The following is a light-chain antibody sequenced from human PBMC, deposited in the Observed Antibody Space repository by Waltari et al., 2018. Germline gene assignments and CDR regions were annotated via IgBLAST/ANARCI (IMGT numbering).Light chain of an antibody. CDR2: SNN. CDR1: NSNIGNNP. J-gene: IGLJ2*01. CDR3: ASWDDNVARIL. V-gene: IGLV1-44*01. Sequence: QSVLSQPPSASGTPGQRVALSCSGDNSNIGNNPVNWYRHVPGTAPKLLIFSNNERPSWVPARFSVPKSLTPASLAITGLQSGAEAAYYCASWDDNVARILFGGGTRLTVL.